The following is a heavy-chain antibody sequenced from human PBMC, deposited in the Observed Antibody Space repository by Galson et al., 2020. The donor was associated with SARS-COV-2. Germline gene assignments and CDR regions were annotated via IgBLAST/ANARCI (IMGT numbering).Heavy chain of an antibody. V-gene: IGHV4-38-2*02. CDR3: ARQGVNMIVLVTVPGWYFDR. Sequence: SETLSLTCTVSGYSVSTTNYWGWVRQPPGRGLEWIGSVYPSGTTYYNPSLKSRVTISVDTSTNQFSLRLDSVTAADTALYYCARQGVNMIVLVTVPGWYFDRWGRGTLVTVSS. CDR2: VYPSGTT. J-gene: IGHJ2*01. CDR1: GYSVSTTNY. D-gene: IGHD3-22*01.